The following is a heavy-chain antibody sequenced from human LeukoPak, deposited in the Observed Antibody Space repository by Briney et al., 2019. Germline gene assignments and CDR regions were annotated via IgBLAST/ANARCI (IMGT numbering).Heavy chain of an antibody. D-gene: IGHD3-3*01. V-gene: IGHV4-34*01. Sequence: SETLSLTCAVYGGSFSGYYWSWIRQPPGKGLEWIGEINHSGSTNYNPSLKSRVTISVDTSKNQLSLKLSSVTAADTAVYYCARGGTHDFWSGYYYFDYWRQGTLVTVSS. CDR1: GGSFSGYY. CDR2: INHSGST. CDR3: ARGGTHDFWSGYYYFDY. J-gene: IGHJ4*02.